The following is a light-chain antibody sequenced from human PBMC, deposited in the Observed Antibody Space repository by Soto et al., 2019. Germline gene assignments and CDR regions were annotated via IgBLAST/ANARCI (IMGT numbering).Light chain of an antibody. J-gene: IGKJ4*01. CDR3: QQYYMSPLRLT. CDR1: QTVSSNY. CDR2: GAS. V-gene: IGKV3-20*01. Sequence: EVVLTQTPGTLSLSPGERATLSCRASQTVSSNYLAWYQRKAGQAPRLLIYGASNRATGIPDRFSGSGSGTDFTLTISRLEPEDFVMYYCQQYYMSPLRLTFGGGTKVEFK.